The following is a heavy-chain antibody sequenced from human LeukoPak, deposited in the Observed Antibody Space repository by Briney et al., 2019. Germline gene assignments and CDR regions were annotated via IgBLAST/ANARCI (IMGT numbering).Heavy chain of an antibody. CDR1: GFTFSDYF. V-gene: IGHV3-11*06. CDR2: IGPSSDNI. D-gene: IGHD3-22*01. CDR3: ARVNPTNSGFYTY. Sequence: GGSLRLSCAASGFTFSDYFMSWIRQAPEKGLEWLSYIGPSSDNINYADSVKGRFPVSRDNAKNSLYLQMNSLRAEDTAVYYCARVNPTNSGFYTYWGQGTLVTVSS. J-gene: IGHJ1*01.